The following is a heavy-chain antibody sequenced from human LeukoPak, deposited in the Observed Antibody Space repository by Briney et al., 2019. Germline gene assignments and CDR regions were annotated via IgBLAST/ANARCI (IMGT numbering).Heavy chain of an antibody. CDR3: AKDRARDYGGEPDAFDI. Sequence: GGSLRLSCAASGFTLINAWMSWVRQAPGKGLEWVSAISGSGGSTYYADSVKGRFTISRDNSKKTLYLQMNSLRAEDTAVYYCAKDRARDYGGEPDAFDIWGQGTMVTVSS. V-gene: IGHV3-23*01. CDR1: GFTLINAW. D-gene: IGHD4-23*01. CDR2: ISGSGGST. J-gene: IGHJ3*02.